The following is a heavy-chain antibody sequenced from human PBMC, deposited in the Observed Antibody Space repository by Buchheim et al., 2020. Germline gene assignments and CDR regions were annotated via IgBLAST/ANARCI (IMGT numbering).Heavy chain of an antibody. V-gene: IGHV3-33*01. CDR1: GFTFSSYG. Sequence: QVQLVESGGGVVQPGRSLRLSCAASGFTFSSYGMHWVRQAPGKGLEWVAVIWYDGSNKYYADSVKGRFTISRDNSKNTLYLQMNSLGAEDTAVYYCARDESRYDFWSGYYAPTYYYGMDVWGQGTT. CDR3: ARDESRYDFWSGYYAPTYYYGMDV. D-gene: IGHD3-3*01. CDR2: IWYDGSNK. J-gene: IGHJ6*02.